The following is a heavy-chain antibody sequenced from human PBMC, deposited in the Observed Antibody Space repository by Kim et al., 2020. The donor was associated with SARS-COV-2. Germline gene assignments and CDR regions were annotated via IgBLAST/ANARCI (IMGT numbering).Heavy chain of an antibody. Sequence: SETLSLTCTVSGGSISSGGYYWSWIRQHPGKGLEWIGYIYYSGSTYYNPSLKSRVTISVDTSKNQFSLKLSSVTAADTAVYYCARDRKRVPAAESGGSYYYYGMDVWGQGTTVTVSS. CDR3: ARDRKRVPAAESGGSYYYYGMDV. D-gene: IGHD2-2*01. V-gene: IGHV4-31*03. CDR1: GGSISSGGYY. CDR2: IYYSGST. J-gene: IGHJ6*02.